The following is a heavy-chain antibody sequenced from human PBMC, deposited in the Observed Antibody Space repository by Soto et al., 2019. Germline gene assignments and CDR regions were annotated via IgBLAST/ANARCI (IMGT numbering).Heavy chain of an antibody. Sequence: ASVKVSYKASGYTFTNFGISWVRQAPGQGLEWMGWISAYNGNTNYAQKFQGRVTMTTDTSTSTAYMEVRSQRFDDTAVYYCARDKDRLHLGGNYYYSMDVWGQGTTVTVSS. D-gene: IGHD6-25*01. V-gene: IGHV1-18*01. CDR3: ARDKDRLHLGGNYYYSMDV. CDR1: GYTFTNFG. J-gene: IGHJ6*02. CDR2: ISAYNGNT.